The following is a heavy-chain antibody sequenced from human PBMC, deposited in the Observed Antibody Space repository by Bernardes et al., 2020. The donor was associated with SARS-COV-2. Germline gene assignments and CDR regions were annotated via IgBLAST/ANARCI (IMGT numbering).Heavy chain of an antibody. D-gene: IGHD3-3*01. CDR1: GFTFSSYC. V-gene: IGHV3-7*03. J-gene: IGHJ2*01. CDR3: AREGGPIFGVVIVRLGYFDL. CDR2: IKQDGSEK. Sequence: GGSLRLSCAASGFTFSSYCMSWVRQAPGKGLEWVANIKQDGSEKYYVDSVKGRFTISRDNAKNSLYLQMNSLRAEDTAVYYCAREGGPIFGVVIVRLGYFDLWGRGTLVTVSS.